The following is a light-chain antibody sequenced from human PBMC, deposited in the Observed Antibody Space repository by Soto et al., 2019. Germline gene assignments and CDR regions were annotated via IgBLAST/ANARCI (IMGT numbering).Light chain of an antibody. CDR3: SSYTSSSTLYV. CDR2: DVS. CDR1: SSDVGGYNY. Sequence: QFALTQAASGSGSPGQSITISCTGTSSDVGGYNYVSWCQQHPGKAPKLMIYDVSNRPSGVSNRFSGSKSGNTASLTISGLQAEDEADYYCSSYTSSSTLYVFGTGTQLTVL. V-gene: IGLV2-14*01. J-gene: IGLJ1*01.